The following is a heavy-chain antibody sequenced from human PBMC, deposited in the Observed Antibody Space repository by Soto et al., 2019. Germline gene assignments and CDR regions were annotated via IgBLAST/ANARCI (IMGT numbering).Heavy chain of an antibody. CDR2: ISAYNGNT. V-gene: IGHV1-18*01. D-gene: IGHD2-15*01. J-gene: IGHJ5*02. CDR3: ARVGPGYCSGGSCYWFDP. CDR1: GYTFTSYG. Sequence: QVQLVQSGAEVKKPGASVKVSCKASGYTFTSYGISWVRQAPGQGLEWMGWISAYNGNTNYAQKLQGRVTMTTDTSTSTAYMELRSLRSDDTAVYYCARVGPGYCSGGSCYWFDPWGQGTLVTVSS.